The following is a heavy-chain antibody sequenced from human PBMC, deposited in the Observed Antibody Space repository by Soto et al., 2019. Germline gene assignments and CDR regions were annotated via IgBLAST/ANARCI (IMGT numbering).Heavy chain of an antibody. CDR2: INHSGST. Sequence: SETLSLTCAVYGGSFSGYYWSWIRQPPGKGLEWFGEINHSGSTNYNPSLKSRVTISVDTSKNQFSLKLSSVTAADTAVYYCARGSNYDYVWGSYRPVPPFDPWGQGTLVTVSS. CDR1: GGSFSGYY. J-gene: IGHJ5*02. D-gene: IGHD3-16*02. CDR3: ARGSNYDYVWGSYRPVPPFDP. V-gene: IGHV4-34*01.